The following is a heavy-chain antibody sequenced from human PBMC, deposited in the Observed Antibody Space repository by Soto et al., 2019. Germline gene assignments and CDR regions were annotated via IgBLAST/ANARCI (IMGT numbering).Heavy chain of an antibody. J-gene: IGHJ4*02. Sequence: GGSLRLSCAASGFTFSSYAMSWVRQAPGKGLEWVSAISGSGGSTYYADSVKGRFTISRDNAKNSLYLQMNSLRAEDTALYYCAKDMYSGSYYQGFLGYYFDYWGQGTLVTVSS. V-gene: IGHV3-23*01. CDR3: AKDMYSGSYYQGFLGYYFDY. D-gene: IGHD1-26*01. CDR1: GFTFSSYA. CDR2: ISGSGGST.